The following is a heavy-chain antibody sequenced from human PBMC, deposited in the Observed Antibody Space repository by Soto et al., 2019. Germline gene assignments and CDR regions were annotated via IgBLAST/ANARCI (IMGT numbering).Heavy chain of an antibody. D-gene: IGHD1-26*01. V-gene: IGHV3-30-3*01. Sequence: QVQLVESGGGVVQPGRSLRLSCAASGFTFSSYAMHWVRQAPGKGLEWVAVISYDGSNKYYADSVKGRFTISRDNSKNTLYLQMNSLRAEDTAVYYCARGEDSGSYYGFDYWGQGTLVTVSS. CDR2: ISYDGSNK. CDR1: GFTFSSYA. J-gene: IGHJ4*02. CDR3: ARGEDSGSYYGFDY.